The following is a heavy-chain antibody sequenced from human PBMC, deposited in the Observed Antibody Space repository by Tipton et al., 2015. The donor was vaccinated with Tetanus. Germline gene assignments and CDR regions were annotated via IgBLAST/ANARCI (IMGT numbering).Heavy chain of an antibody. Sequence: QLVQSGAEVRKPGSSVKISCEISEGTHYISWVRQAPGQGLEWMGWIIPIYGSVEYAQRFQGRLTLTADRSTSTLYMELTSLTSEDTASYYFARDGTSRAPGLEDWGQGTRVTVSS. CDR3: ARDGTSRAPGLED. V-gene: IGHV1-69*06. CDR2: IIPIYGSV. J-gene: IGHJ4*02. CDR1: EGTHY. D-gene: IGHD1-14*01.